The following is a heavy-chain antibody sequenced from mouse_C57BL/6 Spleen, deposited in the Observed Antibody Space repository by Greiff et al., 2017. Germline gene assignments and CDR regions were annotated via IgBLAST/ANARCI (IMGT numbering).Heavy chain of an antibody. CDR1: GYAFSSYW. CDR2: IYPGDGDT. Sequence: VQLQQSGAELVKPGASVKISCKASGYAFSSYWMNWVKQRPGKGLEWIGQIYPGDGDTNYNGKFKGKATLTADKSSSTAYMQLSSLTSEDSAVYFCARHYDYDAWFAYWGQGTLVTVSA. D-gene: IGHD2-4*01. V-gene: IGHV1-80*01. CDR3: ARHYDYDAWFAY. J-gene: IGHJ3*01.